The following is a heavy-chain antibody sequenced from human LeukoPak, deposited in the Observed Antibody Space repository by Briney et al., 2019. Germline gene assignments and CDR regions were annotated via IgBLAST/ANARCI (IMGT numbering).Heavy chain of an antibody. Sequence: QTGGSLRLSCAASGFTFSFYEMNWGRQAPGKGLEWLSYISSSGRTIHDADDVRGRYTISTDNAKTSLYLQMNSLRAEDTAVYSCARSRDNYFDYWGQGPLVTVSS. CDR1: GFTFSFYE. D-gene: IGHD5-24*01. CDR2: ISSSGRTI. V-gene: IGHV3-48*03. J-gene: IGHJ4*02. CDR3: ARSRDNYFDY.